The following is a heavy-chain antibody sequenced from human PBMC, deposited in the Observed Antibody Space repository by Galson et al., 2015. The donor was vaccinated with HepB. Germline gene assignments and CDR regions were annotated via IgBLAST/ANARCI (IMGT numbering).Heavy chain of an antibody. CDR1: GFSFSSYG. CDR2: IWFDGSNK. CDR3: VRDPRGYRMAASSDYFDY. J-gene: IGHJ4*02. V-gene: IGHV3-33*01. D-gene: IGHD6-25*01. Sequence: LRLSCAASGFSFSSYGMHWVRQAPGKGLEWVAVIWFDGSNKYYADSVQGRFTISRDNSKNTLSLQMNSLRAEDTAVYYCVRDPRGYRMAASSDYFDYWGQGTLVTVSS.